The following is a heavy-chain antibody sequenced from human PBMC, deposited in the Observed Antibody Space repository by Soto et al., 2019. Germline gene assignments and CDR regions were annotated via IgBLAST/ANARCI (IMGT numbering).Heavy chain of an antibody. CDR1: GFTFSNAW. CDR3: TTDLYYDILTGYRIGYYFDY. D-gene: IGHD3-9*01. CDR2: IKSKTDGGTT. V-gene: IGHV3-15*01. J-gene: IGHJ4*02. Sequence: GGSLRLSCAASGFTFSNAWMSWVRQAPGKGLEWVGRIKSKTDGGTTDYAAPVKGRFTISRDDSKNTLYLQMNSLKTEDTAVYYCTTDLYYDILTGYRIGYYFDYWGQGTLVTVSS.